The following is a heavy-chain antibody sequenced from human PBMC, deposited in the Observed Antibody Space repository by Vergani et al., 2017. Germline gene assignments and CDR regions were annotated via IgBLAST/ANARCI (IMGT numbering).Heavy chain of an antibody. Sequence: QVQLQESGPGLVKPSETLSLTCTVSGGSISSYYWNWIRQPPGKGLEWIGYIYYSGSTHYNPSLKSRVTISVDTSKNQFSLNLSSVTAADTAVYYCARVVYSYGSSIWYYYYYMDVWGKGTTVTVS. J-gene: IGHJ6*03. V-gene: IGHV4-59*01. CDR3: ARVVYSYGSSIWYYYYYMDV. D-gene: IGHD5-18*01. CDR2: IYYSGST. CDR1: GGSISSYY.